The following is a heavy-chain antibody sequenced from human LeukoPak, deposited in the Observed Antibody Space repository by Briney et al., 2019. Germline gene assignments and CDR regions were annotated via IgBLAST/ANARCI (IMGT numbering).Heavy chain of an antibody. J-gene: IGHJ4*02. CDR3: ARDQGLAATTRFDY. D-gene: IGHD2-15*01. V-gene: IGHV1-69*01. CDR2: IIPIFGTA. Sequence: SVKVSCKASGGTFSSYAISWVRQAPGQGLEWMGGIIPIFGTANYAQKFQGRVTITADESTSTAYMELSSLRSEDTAVYYCARDQGLAATTRFDYWGQGTLVTVSS. CDR1: GGTFSSYA.